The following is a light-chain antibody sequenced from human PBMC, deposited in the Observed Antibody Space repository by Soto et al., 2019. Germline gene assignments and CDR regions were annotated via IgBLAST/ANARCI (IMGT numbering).Light chain of an antibody. CDR1: SSDVGGYNY. J-gene: IGLJ1*01. Sequence: QSALTQPRSVSGSPGQSVTISCTGTSSDVGGYNYVSWYKQHPGKAPKLMIYDVSKRPSGVPDRFPGSKSGHTASLTISGLQAEDEADYYCCSYAGSYTFVFGPGTKVTVL. CDR3: CSYAGSYTFV. V-gene: IGLV2-11*01. CDR2: DVS.